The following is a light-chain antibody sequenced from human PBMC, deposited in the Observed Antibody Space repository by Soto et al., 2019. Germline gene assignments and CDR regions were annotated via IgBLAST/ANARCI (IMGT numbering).Light chain of an antibody. CDR2: DAS. CDR1: QSISSW. V-gene: IGKV1-5*01. CDR3: QHYNNYSPT. Sequence: DIQMTQSPSTLSASVGDRVTITCRASQSISSWLAWYQQKPGKAPKVLIYDASSLKSGVPSRFSGSGSGTEFTLTISSLQPYDFATYFCQHYNNYSPTFGQGTKVGIK. J-gene: IGKJ1*01.